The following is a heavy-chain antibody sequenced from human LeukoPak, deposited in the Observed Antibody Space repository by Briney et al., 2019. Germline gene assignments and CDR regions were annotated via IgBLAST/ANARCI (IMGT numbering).Heavy chain of an antibody. CDR1: GGSISSGSYY. CDR3: AREAYCGGDCYYATDY. Sequence: TSETLSLTCTVSGGSISSGSYYWSWIRQPAGKGLEWIGRIYTSGSTNYNPSLKSRVTISVDTSKNQFPLKLSSVTAADTAVYYCAREAYCGGDCYYATDYWGQGTLVTVSS. CDR2: IYTSGST. D-gene: IGHD2-21*02. J-gene: IGHJ4*02. V-gene: IGHV4-61*02.